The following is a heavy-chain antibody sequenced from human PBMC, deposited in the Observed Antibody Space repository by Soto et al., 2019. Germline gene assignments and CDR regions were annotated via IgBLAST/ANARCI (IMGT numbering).Heavy chain of an antibody. CDR2: ISGYNGDT. J-gene: IGHJ6*03. CDR1: GYTFTSYG. V-gene: IGHV1-18*01. CDR3: ARELQARMDV. Sequence: QVHLVQSGAEVKKPGASVKVSCKTSGYTFTSYGVSWVRQAPGQGLEWMGWISGYNGDTNYAQNFHARITMTTDTSTSTAYMELRSLRSDDTALYYCARELQARMDVWGNGTSVTVSS.